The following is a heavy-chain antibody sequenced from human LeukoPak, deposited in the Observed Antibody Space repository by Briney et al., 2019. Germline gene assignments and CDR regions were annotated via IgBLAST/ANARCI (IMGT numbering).Heavy chain of an antibody. Sequence: ASVKVSCKASGYTFTGYYMHWVRQAPGQGLEWMGWINPNSGDTNYAQKFQGRVTMARDTSISIAYMELSRLISDDTAVYYCARDRSQVYYDFLSGYGVFDYWGQGTLVSVSS. CDR3: ARDRSQVYYDFLSGYGVFDY. V-gene: IGHV1-2*02. D-gene: IGHD3-3*01. J-gene: IGHJ4*02. CDR2: INPNSGDT. CDR1: GYTFTGYY.